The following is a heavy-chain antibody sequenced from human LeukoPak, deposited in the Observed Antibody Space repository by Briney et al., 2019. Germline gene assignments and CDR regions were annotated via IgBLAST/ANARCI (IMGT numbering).Heavy chain of an antibody. J-gene: IGHJ4*02. CDR2: ISAYNGNT. CDR1: GYTFTSYG. V-gene: IGHV1-18*01. D-gene: IGHD2-2*01. Sequence: GASVKVSCKASGYTFTSYGISWVRQAPGQGLEWMGWISAYNGNTNYAQKLQGRVTMTTDTSTSTAYMELRSLRSDDTAVYYCARVGTIVVVPAAKSLDYWGQGTLVTVSP. CDR3: ARVGTIVVVPAAKSLDY.